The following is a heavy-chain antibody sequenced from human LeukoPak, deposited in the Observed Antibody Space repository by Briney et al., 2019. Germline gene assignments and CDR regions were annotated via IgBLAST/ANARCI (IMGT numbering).Heavy chain of an antibody. J-gene: IGHJ4*02. CDR3: AKDRGTSVWYLDY. CDR2: ISNDGSDE. CDR1: GFTFSSYG. V-gene: IGHV3-30*18. D-gene: IGHD6-19*01. Sequence: GGSLRLSCAASGFTFSSYGMHWVRQAPGKGLEWVAVISNDGSDEYYADSVKGRFTISRDNSKNTLNLQMNSLRAEDTAVYYCAKDRGTSVWYLDYWGQGTLVTVSS.